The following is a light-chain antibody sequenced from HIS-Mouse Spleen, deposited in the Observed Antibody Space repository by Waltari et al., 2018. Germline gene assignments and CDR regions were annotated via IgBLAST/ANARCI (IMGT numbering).Light chain of an antibody. CDR3: YSAADNNVV. CDR1: VLAKKY. Sequence: SYELTQPSSVSVSPGQTARLTCPGDVLAKKYARLFQQKPGQAPVLGIYKDSERPSGIPERFSGSSSGTTVTLTISGAQVEDEADYYCYSAADNNVVFGGGTKLTVL. V-gene: IGLV3-27*01. CDR2: KDS. J-gene: IGLJ2*01.